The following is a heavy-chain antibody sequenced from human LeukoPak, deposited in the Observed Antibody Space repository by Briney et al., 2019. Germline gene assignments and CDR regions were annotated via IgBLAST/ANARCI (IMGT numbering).Heavy chain of an antibody. J-gene: IGHJ5*02. D-gene: IGHD4-17*01. V-gene: IGHV4-59*01. CDR1: GGSFSGYY. CDR2: IHYSATA. Sequence: SETLSLTCAVYGGSFSGYYWNWIRQPPGKGLEWIGYIHYSATASYNPSLKSRVTISLDTSKNQFSLKLSSVTAADTAVYFCARSRGGFGDYGGWFDPWGQGTLVTVSS. CDR3: ARSRGGFGDYGGWFDP.